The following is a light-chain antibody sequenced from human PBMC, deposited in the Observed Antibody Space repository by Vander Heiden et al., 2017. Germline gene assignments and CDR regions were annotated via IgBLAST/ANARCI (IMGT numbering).Light chain of an antibody. V-gene: IGKV4-1*01. Sequence: DIVMTQSPDSLAVSPCDRAPLNCKSSQTILASTNNWNYLAWYQQKPGQPPKLLIYWASTRGSGVPDRFSGSGSGTDFTLTISNLQAEDVAVYYCQQYYSTPRAFGQGTTVEIK. CDR2: WAS. J-gene: IGKJ1*01. CDR1: QTILASTNNWNY. CDR3: QQYYSTPRA.